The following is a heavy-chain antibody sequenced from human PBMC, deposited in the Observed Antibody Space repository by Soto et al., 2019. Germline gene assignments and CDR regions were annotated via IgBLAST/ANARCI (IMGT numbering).Heavy chain of an antibody. V-gene: IGHV3-33*01. CDR1: GFTFSSYG. CDR3: ARELKLRSDSSGYDNWFDP. J-gene: IGHJ5*02. Sequence: GGSLRLSCAASGFTFSSYGMHWVRQAPGKGLEWVAVIWYDGSNKYYADSVKGRFTISRDNSKNTLYLQMNSLRAEDTAVYYCARELKLRSDSSGYDNWFDPWGQGTLVTVSS. D-gene: IGHD3-22*01. CDR2: IWYDGSNK.